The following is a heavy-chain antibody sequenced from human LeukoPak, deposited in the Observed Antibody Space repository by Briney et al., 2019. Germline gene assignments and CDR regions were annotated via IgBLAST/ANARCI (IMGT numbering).Heavy chain of an antibody. Sequence: GGSLRLSCAASGFTFSNAWMSWVRQAPGKGLEWVSGISGSGGSTYYADSVKGRFTISRDNSKNTLNLQMNSLRVDDTAVYYCAKGATGHFDFWGQGTLVTVSS. CDR3: AKGATGHFDF. CDR1: GFTFSNAW. V-gene: IGHV3-23*01. CDR2: ISGSGGST. D-gene: IGHD1-26*01. J-gene: IGHJ4*02.